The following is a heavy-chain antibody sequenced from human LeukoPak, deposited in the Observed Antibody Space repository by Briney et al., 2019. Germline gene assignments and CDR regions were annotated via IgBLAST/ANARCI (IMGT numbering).Heavy chain of an antibody. CDR3: ARAGRDYVWGSYRLNYFDY. V-gene: IGHV4-30-4*08. Sequence: SETLSLTCTVSGGSISSGDYYWSWIRQPPGKGLEWIGYIYYSGSTYYNPSLKSRVTISVDTSKNRFSLKLSSVTAADTAVYYCARAGRDYVWGSYRLNYFDYWGQGTLVTVSS. CDR1: GGSISSGDYY. D-gene: IGHD3-16*02. J-gene: IGHJ4*02. CDR2: IYYSGST.